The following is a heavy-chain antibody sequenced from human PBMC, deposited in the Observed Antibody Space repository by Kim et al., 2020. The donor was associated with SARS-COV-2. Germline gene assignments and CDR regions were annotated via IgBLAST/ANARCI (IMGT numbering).Heavy chain of an antibody. CDR3: ASTMEMAEGYY. V-gene: IGHV1-69*01. J-gene: IGHJ4*02. D-gene: IGHD6-19*01. CDR2: A. Sequence: ANYAQKFQGRVTITADESTRTAYMELSSLGSEDTAVYYCASTMEMAEGYYWGQGTLVTVSS.